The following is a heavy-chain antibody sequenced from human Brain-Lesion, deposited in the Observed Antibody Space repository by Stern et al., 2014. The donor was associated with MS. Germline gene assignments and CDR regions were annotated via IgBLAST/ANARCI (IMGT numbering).Heavy chain of an antibody. J-gene: IGHJ4*02. Sequence: QLQKSGPGLVKPSETLSLTCTVSGGSISSSTYYWAWIRQPPGKGLEWIGNIYYSGFTYYNTSLKSRVTISVDMSKNQFSLKLSSVTAADTAIYYCARHDSVPRPSQLYSARDRGPGYFDYWGQGTLVTVSS. CDR1: GGSISSSTYY. CDR3: ARHDSVPRPSQLYSARDRGPGYFDY. D-gene: IGHD1-26*01. CDR2: IYYSGFT. V-gene: IGHV4-39*01.